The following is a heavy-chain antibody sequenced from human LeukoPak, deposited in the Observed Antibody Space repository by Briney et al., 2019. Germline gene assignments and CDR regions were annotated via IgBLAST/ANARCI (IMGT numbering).Heavy chain of an antibody. J-gene: IGHJ4*02. Sequence: SETLSLTCTVSGGSISSSSYYWGWIRQPPGKGLEWIGSIYYSGSTYYNPSLKSRVTISVDTSKNQFSLKLSSVTAAGTAVYYCVSVAGYFDYWGQGTLVTVSS. CDR2: IYYSGST. CDR1: GGSISSSSYY. V-gene: IGHV4-39*07. CDR3: VSVAGYFDY. D-gene: IGHD6-19*01.